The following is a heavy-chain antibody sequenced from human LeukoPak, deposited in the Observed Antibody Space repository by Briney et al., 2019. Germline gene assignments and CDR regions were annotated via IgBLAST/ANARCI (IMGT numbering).Heavy chain of an antibody. V-gene: IGHV1-2*02. D-gene: IGHD2-15*01. CDR2: IHPNSGGS. Sequence: ASVKVSCKTSGYTFTGYYIHWVRQAPGQGLEWMGWIHPNSGGSNSAQKFQGRVTMTRDTSISTAYMELSRLRSDDTAVYYCARAPRGFCSGGSCFDFWGQGTLVTVSS. J-gene: IGHJ4*02. CDR1: GYTFTGYY. CDR3: ARAPRGFCSGGSCFDF.